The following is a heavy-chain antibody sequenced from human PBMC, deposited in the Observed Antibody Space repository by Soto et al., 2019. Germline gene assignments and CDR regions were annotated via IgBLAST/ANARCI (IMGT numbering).Heavy chain of an antibody. CDR3: ARYCSGGSCDGVDP. V-gene: IGHV4-31*03. J-gene: IGHJ5*02. CDR2: IYYSGST. Sequence: QVQLQESGPGLVKPSQTLSLTCTVSGGSISSGGYYWSWIRQHPGKGLEWIGYIYYSGSTYYNPSLKGRVTISVDTSKNQFSLKLSSVTAADTAVYYCARYCSGGSCDGVDPWGQGTLVTVSS. CDR1: GGSISSGGYY. D-gene: IGHD2-15*01.